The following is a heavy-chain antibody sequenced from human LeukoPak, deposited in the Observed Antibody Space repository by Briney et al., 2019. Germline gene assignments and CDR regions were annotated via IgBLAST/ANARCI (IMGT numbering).Heavy chain of an antibody. V-gene: IGHV1-2*02. Sequence: ASVKVSCKTSGYPFSDYYIHWIRQASGQGLESMGWINPKNGDTKYAQRSQGRLTITMDTSIDTVYMELRSLRYDDTAVYYCARLSALWGEGTLLTVCS. CDR2: INPKNGDT. CDR3: ARLSAL. J-gene: IGHJ4*02. CDR1: GYPFSDYY.